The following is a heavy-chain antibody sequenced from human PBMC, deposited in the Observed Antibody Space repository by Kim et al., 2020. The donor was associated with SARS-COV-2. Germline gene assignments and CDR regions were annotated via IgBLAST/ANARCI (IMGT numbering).Heavy chain of an antibody. CDR1: GFTFSSYA. V-gene: IGHV3-64D*09. CDR2: ISSNGGST. Sequence: GGSLRLSCSASGFTFSSYAMHWVRQAPGKGLEYVSAISSNGGSTYYADSVKGRFTISRDNSKNTLYLQMSSLRAEDTAVYYCVKDLSGADRWRITKYYYYGMDVWGQGTTVTVSS. D-gene: IGHD7-27*01. J-gene: IGHJ6*02. CDR3: VKDLSGADRWRITKYYYYGMDV.